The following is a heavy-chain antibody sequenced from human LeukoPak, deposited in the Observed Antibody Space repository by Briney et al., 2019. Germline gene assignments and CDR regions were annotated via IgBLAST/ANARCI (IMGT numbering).Heavy chain of an antibody. V-gene: IGHV3-23*01. CDR1: GFTFNVAA. D-gene: IGHD6-13*01. CDR2: IIGNGFST. J-gene: IGHJ6*03. Sequence: GGSLRVSCAASGFTFNVAAMNWVRQSPGKGLEWVATIIGNGFSTYYADSPNGRFTISRDNSKNMLYLQMSSLRADDTAVYYCAKTAAKNAYYYYYMDVWGRGTTVTVSS. CDR3: AKTAAKNAYYYYYMDV.